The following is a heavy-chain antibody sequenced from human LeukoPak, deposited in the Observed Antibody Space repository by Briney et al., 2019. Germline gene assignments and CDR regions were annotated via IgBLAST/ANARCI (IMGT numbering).Heavy chain of an antibody. CDR2: INTDGSIT. Sequence: GGCLRLSCVASGLTFSNYWMRWVRHAPGGGREWVSRINTDGSITNFADSVKGRFTVSRDNVKNTVYLQMNSRRAEDTAVYYCARDPLVYMWGQGSLVTVSS. CDR3: ARDPLVYM. J-gene: IGHJ4*02. D-gene: IGHD2-2*02. V-gene: IGHV3-74*01. CDR1: GLTFSNYW.